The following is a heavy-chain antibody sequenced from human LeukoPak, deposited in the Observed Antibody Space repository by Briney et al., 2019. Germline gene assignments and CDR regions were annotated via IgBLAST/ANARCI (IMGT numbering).Heavy chain of an antibody. CDR3: ARARPIRAAWFDP. CDR2: IYTSGST. J-gene: IGHJ5*02. Sequence: SETLSLTCTVSGGSISSYYWSWIRQPAGKGLEWIGRIYTSGSTDYNPSLKSRVTISGDASKNQFSLKLSSVTAADTAVYYCARARPIRAAWFDPWGQGTLVTVSS. V-gene: IGHV4-4*07. D-gene: IGHD6-6*01. CDR1: GGSISSYY.